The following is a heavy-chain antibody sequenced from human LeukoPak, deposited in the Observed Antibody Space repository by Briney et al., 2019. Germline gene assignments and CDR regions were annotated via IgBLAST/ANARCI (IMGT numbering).Heavy chain of an antibody. V-gene: IGHV5-51*01. CDR2: IYPGDSDT. CDR1: GYSFTSYW. J-gene: IGHJ6*02. Sequence: GESLKISCKGSGYSFTSYWIGWVRQMPGKGLEWMGIIYPGDSDTRYSPSFQGQVTISADKSISTAYLQWSSLKASDTAMYYCARHHRPRRYYDFWSGYRYGMDVWGQGTTVTVSS. D-gene: IGHD3-3*01. CDR3: ARHHRPRRYYDFWSGYRYGMDV.